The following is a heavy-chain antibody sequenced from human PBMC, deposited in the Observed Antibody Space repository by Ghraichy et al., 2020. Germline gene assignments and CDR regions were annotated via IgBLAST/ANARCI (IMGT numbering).Heavy chain of an antibody. CDR3: AKAGKSREGSPTYDAFDI. CDR1: GFTFSSYA. V-gene: IGHV3-23*01. CDR2: ISGSGGST. J-gene: IGHJ3*02. D-gene: IGHD3-10*01. Sequence: GSLRLSCAASGFTFSSYAMSWVRQAPGKGLEWVSAISGSGGSTYYADSVKGRFTISRDNSKNTLYLQMNSLRAEDTAVYYCAKAGKSREGSPTYDAFDIWGQGTMVTVSS.